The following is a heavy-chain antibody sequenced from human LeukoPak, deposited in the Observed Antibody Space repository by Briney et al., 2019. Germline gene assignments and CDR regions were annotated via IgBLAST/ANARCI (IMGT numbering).Heavy chain of an antibody. Sequence: SETQSLTCTVSGGSISSYYWSWIRQPPGKGLEWIGYIYYSGYTNYNPSLKSRVTISVDTSENQFSLNLSSVTPADTAVYYCASSRSNYYDSSGYTPKIDYWGQGTLVTVSS. CDR2: IYYSGYT. D-gene: IGHD3-22*01. CDR3: ASSRSNYYDSSGYTPKIDY. CDR1: GGSISSYY. V-gene: IGHV4-59*01. J-gene: IGHJ4*02.